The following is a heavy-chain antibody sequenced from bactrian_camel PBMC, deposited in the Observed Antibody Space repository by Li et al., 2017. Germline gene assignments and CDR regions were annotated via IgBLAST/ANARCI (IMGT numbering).Heavy chain of an antibody. D-gene: IGHD2*01. J-gene: IGHJ4*01. CDR1: GFSFSSYD. CDR3: GAGDGRAGYCTDH. CDR2: IDSGGGGR. V-gene: IGHV3S40*01. Sequence: VQLVESGGGSVQPGGSLRLSCAASGFSFSSYDMNWLRQAPGKGVEWVSSIDSGGGGRYYADSAKGRFTISRDNAKNTVYLQMDSLKPEDTGLYYCGAGDGRAGYCTDHWGQGTQVTVS.